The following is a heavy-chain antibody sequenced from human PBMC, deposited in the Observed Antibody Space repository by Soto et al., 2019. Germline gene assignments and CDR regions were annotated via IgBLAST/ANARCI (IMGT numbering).Heavy chain of an antibody. D-gene: IGHD6-25*01. CDR1: GFTFSTFT. Sequence: GGSLRLSCAASGFTFSTFTMNWVRQTPGKGLEWVSSISTNSRSIYYADSVKGRFTVSRDNAKNSLSLQMSSLTTEDTAVYYCASGFSSSYWFDPWGQGTLVTVSS. CDR2: ISTNSRSI. V-gene: IGHV3-21*01. CDR3: ASGFSSSYWFDP. J-gene: IGHJ5*02.